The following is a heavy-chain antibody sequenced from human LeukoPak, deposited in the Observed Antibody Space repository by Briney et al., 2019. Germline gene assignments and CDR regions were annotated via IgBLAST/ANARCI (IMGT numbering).Heavy chain of an antibody. CDR3: ARDRFLEWSRTANYYYYGMDV. CDR2: INPNSGGT. Sequence: ASVKVSCKASGYTFTGYYMHWVRQAPGQGLEWMGWINPNSGGTNYAQKFQGWVTMTRDTSISTAYMELSRLRSDDTAVYYCARDRFLEWSRTANYYYYGMDVWGQGTTVTVSS. V-gene: IGHV1-2*04. CDR1: GYTFTGYY. J-gene: IGHJ6*02. D-gene: IGHD3-3*01.